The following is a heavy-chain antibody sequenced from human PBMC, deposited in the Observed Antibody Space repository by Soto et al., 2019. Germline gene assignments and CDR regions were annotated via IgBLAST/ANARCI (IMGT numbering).Heavy chain of an antibody. CDR2: IDKSGTTR. V-gene: IGHV3-48*04. CDR1: GFTFSRYG. D-gene: IGHD3-22*01. Sequence: GGSLRLSCVGSGFTFSRYGMNWVRQSPGKGLEWLSSIDKSGTTRYYADSVKGRFTISRDNAKNSLYLQMNSLRAEDTAVYYCARFYYDSSGYLPSPYYYYYGMDVWGQGTTVTVSS. CDR3: ARFYYDSSGYLPSPYYYYYGMDV. J-gene: IGHJ6*02.